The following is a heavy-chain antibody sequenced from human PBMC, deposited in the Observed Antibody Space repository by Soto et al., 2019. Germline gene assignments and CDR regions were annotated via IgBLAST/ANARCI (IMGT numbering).Heavy chain of an antibody. CDR2: IYYSGST. V-gene: IGHV4-39*01. CDR1: GGSISSSSYY. J-gene: IGHJ5*02. Sequence: QLQLQESGPGLVKPSETLSLTCTVSGGSISSSSYYWGWIRQPPGKGLEWIGSIYYSGSTYYNPYPKLRVTISVDTSKNQFSLTLSSVTAADTAVYYCASRGSGSYSASWGQGTLVTVSS. D-gene: IGHD3-10*01. CDR3: ASRGSGSYSAS.